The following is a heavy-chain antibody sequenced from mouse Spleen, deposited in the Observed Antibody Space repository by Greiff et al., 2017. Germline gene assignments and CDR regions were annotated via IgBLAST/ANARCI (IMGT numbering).Heavy chain of an antibody. Sequence: VQLQQSGPELVKPGASVKISCKASGYTFTDYYMNWVKQSHGKSLEWIGDINPNNGGTSYNQKFKGKATLTVDKSSSTAYMELRSLTSEDSAVYYCARHPRGNYGYWGQGTTLTVSS. V-gene: IGHV1-26*01. CDR1: GYTFTDYY. D-gene: IGHD2-1*01. CDR2: INPNNGGT. CDR3: ARHPRGNYGY. J-gene: IGHJ2*01.